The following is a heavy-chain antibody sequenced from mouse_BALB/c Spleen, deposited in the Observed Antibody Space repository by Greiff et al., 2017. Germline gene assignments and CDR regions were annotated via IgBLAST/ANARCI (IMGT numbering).Heavy chain of an antibody. CDR2: ISYSGST. CDR3: ARGTTVVARDWYFDV. V-gene: IGHV3-2*02. D-gene: IGHD1-1*01. CDR1: GYSITSDYA. Sequence: VQLKESGPGLVKPSQSLSLTCTVTGYSITSDYAWNWIRQFPGNKLEWMGYISYSGSTSYNPSLKSRISITRDTSKNQFFLQLNSVTTEDTATYYCARGTTVVARDWYFDVWGAGTTVTVSS. J-gene: IGHJ1*01.